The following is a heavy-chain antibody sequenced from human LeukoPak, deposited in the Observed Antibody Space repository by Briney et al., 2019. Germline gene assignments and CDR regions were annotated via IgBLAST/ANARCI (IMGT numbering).Heavy chain of an antibody. CDR1: GFTFTKYG. CDR2: IWYDGSKQ. V-gene: IGHV3-33*01. CDR3: ARDDDNRPQYSRFEY. D-gene: IGHD2-15*01. J-gene: IGHJ4*02. Sequence: NPGGSLRLSCVVSGFTFTKYGMHWVRQAPGKGLEWVAVIWYDGSKQYYSDSVKGRFTISRDDSKNTLYLQMNSLRAEDTATYYCARDDDNRPQYSRFEYWGQGNMVTVSS.